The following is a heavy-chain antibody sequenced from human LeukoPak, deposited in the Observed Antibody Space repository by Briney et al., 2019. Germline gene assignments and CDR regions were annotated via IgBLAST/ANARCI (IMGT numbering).Heavy chain of an antibody. J-gene: IGHJ4*02. CDR3: AKAAVVVITTAFDY. Sequence: GGSLRLSCAASGFTFDDYAMHWVRHAPGKGLEWVSGISWNSGSIGYADSVKGRFTISRDNAKNSLYLQMNSLRAEDTALYYCAKAAVVVITTAFDYWGQGTLVTVSS. CDR2: ISWNSGSI. D-gene: IGHD3-22*01. CDR1: GFTFDDYA. V-gene: IGHV3-9*01.